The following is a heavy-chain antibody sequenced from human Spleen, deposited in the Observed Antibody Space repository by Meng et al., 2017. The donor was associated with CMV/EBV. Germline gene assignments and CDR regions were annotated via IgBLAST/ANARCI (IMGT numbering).Heavy chain of an antibody. Sequence: ASVKVSCKASGYTFTSYYMHWVRQAPGQGLEWMGIINPSGGSTSYAQKFQGRVTMTRNTSISTAYMELSSLRSEDTAVYYCARAYCSSTSCYALYHYYYYGMDVWGQGTTVTVSS. CDR1: GYTFTSYY. D-gene: IGHD2-2*01. CDR3: ARAYCSSTSCYALYHYYYYGMDV. CDR2: INPSGGST. J-gene: IGHJ6*02. V-gene: IGHV1-46*01.